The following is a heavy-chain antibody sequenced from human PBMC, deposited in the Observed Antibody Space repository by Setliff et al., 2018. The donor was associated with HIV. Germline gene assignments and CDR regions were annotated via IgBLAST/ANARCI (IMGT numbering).Heavy chain of an antibody. J-gene: IGHJ4*02. CDR2: MKSKTDGGTT. CDR3: TLYYDSSGYLADFDY. V-gene: IGHV3-15*05. D-gene: IGHD3-22*01. Sequence: PGGSLRLSCAASEFTFSNAWMSWVRQAPGKGLEWVGRMKSKTDGGTTDYSAPVKGRFTISRDDSRNTLYLQMNSLKSEDTAVYYCTLYYDSSGYLADFDYWGQGALVTVSS. CDR1: EFTFSNAW.